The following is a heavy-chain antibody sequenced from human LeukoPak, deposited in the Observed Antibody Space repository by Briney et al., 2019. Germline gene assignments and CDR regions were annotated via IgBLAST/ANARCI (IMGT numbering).Heavy chain of an antibody. CDR3: ARSPGYSSSWRQNAFDI. CDR1: GYTFTSYD. Sequence: ASVKVSCKASGYTFTSYDINWVRQATGQGLEWMGWMNPNSGNTGYAQKFQGRVTMTRNTSISTAYMELSSLRSEDTAVYYCARSPGYSSSWRQNAFDIWGQGTMVTVSS. J-gene: IGHJ3*02. V-gene: IGHV1-8*01. D-gene: IGHD6-13*01. CDR2: MNPNSGNT.